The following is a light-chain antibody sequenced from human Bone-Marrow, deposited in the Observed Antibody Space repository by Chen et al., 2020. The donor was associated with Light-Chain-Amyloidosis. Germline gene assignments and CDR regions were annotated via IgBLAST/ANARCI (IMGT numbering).Light chain of an antibody. CDR2: EVT. Sequence: QSALTQPASVSGSPGPSITISCTGTSSDVGGDNHVSWYQQHPDKAPKLMIYEVTNRPSWVPDRFSGSKSDNTASLTISGLQTEDEADYFCSSYTITNTLVFGSGTGVTVL. CDR3: SSYTITNTLV. V-gene: IGLV2-14*01. CDR1: SSDVGGDNH. J-gene: IGLJ1*01.